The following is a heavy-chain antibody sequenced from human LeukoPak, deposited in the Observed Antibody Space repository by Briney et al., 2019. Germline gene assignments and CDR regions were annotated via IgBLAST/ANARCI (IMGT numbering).Heavy chain of an antibody. J-gene: IGHJ6*04. CDR3: AELGITMIGGV. Sequence: PGGSLRLSCAAYGFTFSSYWMTWVRQAPGKGLEWVANIKEDGSEKYYVDSVRGRFTISRDNAKNSLYLHLNSLRAEDTAVYYCAELGITMIGGVWGKGTTVTISS. CDR1: GFTFSSYW. CDR2: IKEDGSEK. V-gene: IGHV3-7*01. D-gene: IGHD3-10*02.